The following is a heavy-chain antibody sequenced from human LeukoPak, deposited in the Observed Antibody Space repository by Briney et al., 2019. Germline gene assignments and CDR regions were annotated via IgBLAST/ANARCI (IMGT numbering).Heavy chain of an antibody. J-gene: IGHJ4*02. CDR3: ASSNHFWSGYYLLDY. CDR2: IDHSGST. D-gene: IGHD3-3*02. Sequence: SETLSLTCAVYGGSFSGYYWSWIRQPPGKGRVWIGEIDHSGSTNYNPSLKSRVTISVDTSKNQFSLELSSVTAADTAVYYCASSNHFWSGYYLLDYWSQGTLVTVSS. V-gene: IGHV4-34*01. CDR1: GGSFSGYY.